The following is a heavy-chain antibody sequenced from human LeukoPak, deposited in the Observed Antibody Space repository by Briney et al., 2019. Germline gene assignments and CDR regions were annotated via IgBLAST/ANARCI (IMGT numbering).Heavy chain of an antibody. Sequence: PGGSLRLSCAASEFTFSSYSMNWVRQAPGKGLEWVSYITNSGNSKSYADSVKGRFTISRDNTKNSLYLQMNGLRAEDTAVYYCARTRSSCYLTFDYWGQGILVTVSS. CDR1: EFTFSSYS. V-gene: IGHV3-48*01. D-gene: IGHD3-22*01. J-gene: IGHJ4*02. CDR3: ARTRSSCYLTFDY. CDR2: ITNSGNSK.